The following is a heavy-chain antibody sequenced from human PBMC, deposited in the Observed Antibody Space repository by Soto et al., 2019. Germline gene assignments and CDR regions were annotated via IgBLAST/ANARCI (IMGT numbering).Heavy chain of an antibody. Sequence: GGSLRLSCAASGFTFSSYAMSWVRQAPGKGLEWVSAISGSGGSTYYADSVKGRFTISRDNSKNTLYLQMNSLRAEDTAVYYCASWGAGYCSGGSCYDWFDPWGQGTLVTVSS. CDR2: ISGSGGST. CDR1: GFTFSSYA. CDR3: ASWGAGYCSGGSCYDWFDP. J-gene: IGHJ5*02. D-gene: IGHD2-15*01. V-gene: IGHV3-23*01.